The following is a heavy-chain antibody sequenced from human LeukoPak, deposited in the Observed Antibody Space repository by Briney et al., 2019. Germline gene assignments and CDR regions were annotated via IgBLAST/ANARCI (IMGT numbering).Heavy chain of an antibody. D-gene: IGHD6-6*01. V-gene: IGHV1-18*01. CDR2: ISAYNGNT. Sequence: ASVKVSCKASGYTFTSYGISWVRQAPGQGLEWMGWISAYNGNTNYAQKLQGRVTMTTDTSTSTAYMELSSLRSEDTAVYYCASNIAARPLGYYYYYMDVWGKGTTVTVSS. J-gene: IGHJ6*03. CDR3: ASNIAARPLGYYYYYMDV. CDR1: GYTFTSYG.